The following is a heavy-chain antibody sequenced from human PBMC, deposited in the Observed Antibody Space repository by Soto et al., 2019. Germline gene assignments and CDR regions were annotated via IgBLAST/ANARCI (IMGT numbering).Heavy chain of an antibody. Sequence: SETLSLACVVYGGSFSGYYCSWMRQPPGKALEWIGEINHSGSTNYNPSLKSRVTISVDTSKNQFSLKLSSVTAADTAVYYCARGSSSWYADAFDIWGQGTMVTVSS. CDR2: INHSGST. J-gene: IGHJ3*02. CDR1: GGSFSGYY. CDR3: ARGSSSWYADAFDI. D-gene: IGHD6-13*01. V-gene: IGHV4-34*01.